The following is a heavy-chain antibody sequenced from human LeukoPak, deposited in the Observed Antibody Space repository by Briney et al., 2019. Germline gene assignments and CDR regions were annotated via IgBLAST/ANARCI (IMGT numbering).Heavy chain of an antibody. CDR2: ISYDGRNK. CDR1: GFTFSSYG. Sequence: PGRSLRLSCEASGFTFSSYGMHWVRQAPGKGLEWVAVISYDGRNKYYADSVKGRFTISRDNSKNTLYLQMNSLRAEDTAVYYCARQEDSSSWWDAFDIWGQGTMVTVSS. CDR3: ARQEDSSSWWDAFDI. D-gene: IGHD6-13*01. J-gene: IGHJ3*02. V-gene: IGHV3-30*03.